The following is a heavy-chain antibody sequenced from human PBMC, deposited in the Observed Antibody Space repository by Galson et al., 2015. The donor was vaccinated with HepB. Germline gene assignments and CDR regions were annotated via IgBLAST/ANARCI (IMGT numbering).Heavy chain of an antibody. V-gene: IGHV3-48*04. CDR1: GFTFSDYR. Sequence: SLRLSCAASGFTFSDYRMNWVRQAPGKGLEWVSHISTGSSTIYYADSVKGRFTISRDNTKNSLYLQMNSLRVEDTAVYYCAREFFDFWGQGTLVTVSS. CDR3: AREFFDF. CDR2: ISTGSSTI. J-gene: IGHJ4*02.